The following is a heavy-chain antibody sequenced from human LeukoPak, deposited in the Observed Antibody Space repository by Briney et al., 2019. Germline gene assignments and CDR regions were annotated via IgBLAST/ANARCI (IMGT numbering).Heavy chain of an antibody. CDR2: INTHNGNT. J-gene: IGHJ4*02. CDR3: ARDTPQHLKRYDY. CDR1: GYNFDKFG. V-gene: IGHV1-18*01. D-gene: IGHD6-13*01. Sequence: ASAKVSCKASGYNFDKFGIAWVRQAPGQGLEWMGWINTHNGNTKYAQQYQGRASMTTDTSTSTVYMELRSLRSDDTAVYFCARDTPQHLKRYDYWGQGTQVTVSS.